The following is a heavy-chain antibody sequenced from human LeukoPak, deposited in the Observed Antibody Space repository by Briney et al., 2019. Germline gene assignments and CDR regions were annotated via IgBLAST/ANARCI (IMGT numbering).Heavy chain of an antibody. CDR2: TSSSSSYI. J-gene: IGHJ6*03. CDR3: ARQTEGPDWLRVNYYYYYYMDV. D-gene: IGHD5-12*01. CDR1: GFTFSSYG. V-gene: IGHV3-21*01. Sequence: GGSLRLSCAASGFTFSSYGMNWVRQAPGKGLEWVSSTSSSSSYIYYADSVKGRFTISRDNAKNSLYLQMNSLRAEDTAVYYCARQTEGPDWLRVNYYYYYYMDVWGKGTTVTVSS.